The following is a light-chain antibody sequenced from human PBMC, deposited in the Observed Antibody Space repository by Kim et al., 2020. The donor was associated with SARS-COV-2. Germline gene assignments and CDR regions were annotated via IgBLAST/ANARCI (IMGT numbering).Light chain of an antibody. J-gene: IGKJ4*01. CDR3: QQRWDWPLT. CDR1: QSISNW. CDR2: DAS. V-gene: IGKV3-11*01. Sequence: EIVLTQSPATLSLSPGERATLSCRASQSISNWLAWYQQKPGQPPRLVIYDASKRATGIPARFSGSGSGTDFTLSISSLEPADFAVYYCQQRWDWPLTFGGGTKVDIK.